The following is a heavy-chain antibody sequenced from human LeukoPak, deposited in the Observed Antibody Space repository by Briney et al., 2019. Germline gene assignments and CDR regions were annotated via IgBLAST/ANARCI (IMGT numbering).Heavy chain of an antibody. D-gene: IGHD3-22*01. V-gene: IGHV3-23*01. CDR1: GFTFSSYA. CDR3: AKGVETINYYDSSGPPKDY. CDR2: ISSSGGST. Sequence: PGGSLRLSCAASGFTFSSYAMSWVRQAPGKGLEWVSAISSSGGSTYYADSVKGRFTISRDNSKNTLYLQMNSLRAEDTAVYYCAKGVETINYYDSSGPPKDYWGQGTLVTVSS. J-gene: IGHJ4*02.